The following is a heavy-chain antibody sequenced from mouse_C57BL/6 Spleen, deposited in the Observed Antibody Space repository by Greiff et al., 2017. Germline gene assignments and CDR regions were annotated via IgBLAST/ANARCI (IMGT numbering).Heavy chain of an antibody. CDR1: GFTFSDYG. J-gene: IGHJ3*01. CDR2: ISSGSSTI. D-gene: IGHD1-1*01. CDR3: ARDYGSSSMFAY. Sequence: EVMLVESGGGLVKPGGSLKLSCAASGFTFSDYGMHWVRQAPEKGLEWVAYISSGSSTIYYADTVKGRFTISRDNAKNTLFLQMTSLRSEDTAMYYCARDYGSSSMFAYWGQATLVTVSA. V-gene: IGHV5-17*01.